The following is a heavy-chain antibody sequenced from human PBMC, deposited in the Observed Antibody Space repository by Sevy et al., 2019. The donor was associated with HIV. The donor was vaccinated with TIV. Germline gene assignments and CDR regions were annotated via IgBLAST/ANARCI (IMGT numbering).Heavy chain of an antibody. CDR1: GYTFTSYG. J-gene: IGHJ4*02. Sequence: ASVKVSCKASGYTFTSYGISWVRQAPGQGLEWMGWISAYNGNTNYAQKLQGRVTMTTDTSTSTAYMELRSLRSDDTAVYYSARAFRAWELHRDFDYWGQGTLVTVSS. V-gene: IGHV1-18*01. CDR2: ISAYNGNT. CDR3: ARAFRAWELHRDFDY. D-gene: IGHD1-26*01.